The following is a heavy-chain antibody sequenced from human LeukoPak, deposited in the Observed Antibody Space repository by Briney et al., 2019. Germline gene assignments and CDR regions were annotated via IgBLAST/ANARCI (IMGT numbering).Heavy chain of an antibody. CDR3: ARGGNWNDAFDY. D-gene: IGHD1-20*01. CDR2: IYYKGRT. J-gene: IGHJ4*02. CDR1: GDSLSSFY. V-gene: IGHV4-59*08. Sequence: PSETLSLTCTVSGDSLSSFYWSWLRQSPGKGLEWIGYIYYKGRTNYNPSLKSRVTMSVDTSKRQFSLNLSSLTAADTAVYYCARGGNWNDAFDYWGQGTLVTVSS.